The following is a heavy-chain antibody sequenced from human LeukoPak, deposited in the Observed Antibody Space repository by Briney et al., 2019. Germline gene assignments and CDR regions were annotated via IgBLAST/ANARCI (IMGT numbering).Heavy chain of an antibody. V-gene: IGHV4-59*08. J-gene: IGHJ4*02. CDR1: GGSISSYY. CDR3: ARSAGYSYGGVDFDY. D-gene: IGHD5-18*01. CDR2: IYYSGST. Sequence: SEPLSLTCTVSGGSISSYYWSWLRQPPGKGLEWFGYIYYSGSTNYNPSLKSRVTTSVDTSKNQFSLKLSSVTAADTAVYYCARSAGYSYGGVDFDYWGQGTLVTVSS.